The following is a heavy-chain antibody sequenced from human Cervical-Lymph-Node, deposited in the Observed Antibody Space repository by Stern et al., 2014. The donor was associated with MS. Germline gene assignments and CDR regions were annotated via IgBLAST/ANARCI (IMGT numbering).Heavy chain of an antibody. Sequence: QVQLVESGPGLVKPSQTLSLTCTVSGGSINRTSDYWSWIRQPAGKGLEWIGRIYISGNTDYNPSLKSRVTISIDTSKNHFSLTLTFVPAADTAVYYCARESVRLAGAAIQLWSRPVFDSWGQGTLVTVSS. J-gene: IGHJ4*02. CDR3: ARESVRLAGAAIQLWSRPVFDS. D-gene: IGHD5-18*01. V-gene: IGHV4-61*02. CDR1: GGSINRTSDY. CDR2: IYISGNT.